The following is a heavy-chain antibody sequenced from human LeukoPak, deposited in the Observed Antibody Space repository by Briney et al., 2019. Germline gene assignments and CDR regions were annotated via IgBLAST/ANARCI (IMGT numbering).Heavy chain of an antibody. Sequence: SETLSLTCTVSGGSISSYYWSWIRQPPGKGLEWIGYIYYSGSTNYNPSLKSRVTISVDTSKNQSSLKLSSVTAADTAVYYCARDDEAGAQYWGQGTLVTVSS. J-gene: IGHJ4*02. D-gene: IGHD6-13*01. V-gene: IGHV4-59*01. CDR2: IYYSGST. CDR1: GGSISSYY. CDR3: ARDDEAGAQY.